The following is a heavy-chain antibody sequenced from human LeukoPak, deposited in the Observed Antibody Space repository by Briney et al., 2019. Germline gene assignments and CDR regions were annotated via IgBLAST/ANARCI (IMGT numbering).Heavy chain of an antibody. V-gene: IGHV5-51*01. D-gene: IGHD2-21*02. CDR3: ARFSGDNAFDI. J-gene: IGHJ3*02. Sequence: HGESLKISCKGSGYRFTTYWIGWVRQMPGKGLEWMGIIYPGDSDTRYGPSFQGQVTISADKSINTAYLQWSNLKASDTAIHYCARFSGDNAFDIWGQGTMVTVSS. CDR1: GYRFTTYW. CDR2: IYPGDSDT.